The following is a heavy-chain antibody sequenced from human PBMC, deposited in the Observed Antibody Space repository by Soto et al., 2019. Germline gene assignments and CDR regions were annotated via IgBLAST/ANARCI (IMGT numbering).Heavy chain of an antibody. CDR2: ISDSGDRT. CDR3: AKFSYDSSGYLYYFDY. Sequence: EVQLLESGGGLVQPGGSLRLSCAASGFTFSTYAMSWVRQAPGKGLEGVSSISDSGDRTFYADSVKGRFTISRDNSKNTLYLHMNSLRAEDTDIYYCAKFSYDSSGYLYYFDYWGQGTLVTVSS. J-gene: IGHJ4*02. V-gene: IGHV3-23*01. CDR1: GFTFSTYA. D-gene: IGHD3-22*01.